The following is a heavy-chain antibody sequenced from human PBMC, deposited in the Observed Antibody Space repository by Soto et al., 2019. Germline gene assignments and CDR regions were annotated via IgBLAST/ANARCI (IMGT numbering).Heavy chain of an antibody. D-gene: IGHD5-18*01. CDR1: GYTLTELS. V-gene: IGHV1-24*01. CDR2: FNPDDGKT. CDR3: ARGYSYGPDAFDI. J-gene: IGHJ3*02. Sequence: ASVKVSCKVSGYTLTELSMHWVRQAPGKGLEWMGGFNPDDGKTIYAQKFQGRVTMTTDTSTSTAYMELRSLRSDDTAVYYCARGYSYGPDAFDIWAQGTMVTVSS.